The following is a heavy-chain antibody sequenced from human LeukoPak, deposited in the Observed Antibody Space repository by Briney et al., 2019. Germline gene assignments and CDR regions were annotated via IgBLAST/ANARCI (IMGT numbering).Heavy chain of an antibody. CDR3: ASGRGYSYGYPYYFDY. CDR2: IIPIFGTA. D-gene: IGHD5-18*01. Sequence: SVKVSCKASGGTFSSYAISWVRQAPGQGLEWMGGIIPIFGTANYAQKFQGRVTITTGESTSTAYMELSSLRSEDTAVYYCASGRGYSYGYPYYFDYWGQGTLVTVSS. V-gene: IGHV1-69*05. CDR1: GGTFSSYA. J-gene: IGHJ4*02.